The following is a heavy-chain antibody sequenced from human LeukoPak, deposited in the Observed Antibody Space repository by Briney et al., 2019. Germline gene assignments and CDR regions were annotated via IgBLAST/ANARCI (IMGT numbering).Heavy chain of an antibody. CDR3: ARDTYGSDY. J-gene: IGHJ4*02. Sequence: ASVKVSCKASGYTFSDHHMHWVRQAPGQGLEWMGKISPDSGSTTYAQNFQDRVTMTRDTSTSTAYMGLNSLRSEDTAVYYCARDTYGSDYWGQGTLVTVSS. CDR2: ISPDSGST. CDR1: GYTFSDHH. V-gene: IGHV1-46*01. D-gene: IGHD3-10*01.